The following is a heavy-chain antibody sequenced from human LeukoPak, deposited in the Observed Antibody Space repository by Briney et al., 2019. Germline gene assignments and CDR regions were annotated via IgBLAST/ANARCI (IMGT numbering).Heavy chain of an antibody. D-gene: IGHD6-13*01. V-gene: IGHV3-21*01. CDR3: ARVSIAAAGTGPFDY. Sequence: ARSLRLSCAASGFTFSSYSMNWVRQAPGKGLEWVSSISSSSSYIYYADSVKGRFTISRDNAKNSLYLQMNSLRAEDTAVYYCARVSIAAAGTGPFDYWGQGTLVTVSS. J-gene: IGHJ4*02. CDR1: GFTFSSYS. CDR2: ISSSSSYI.